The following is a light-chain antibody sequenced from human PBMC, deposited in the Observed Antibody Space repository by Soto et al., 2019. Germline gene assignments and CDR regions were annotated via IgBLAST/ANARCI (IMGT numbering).Light chain of an antibody. V-gene: IGKV3-20*01. CDR2: GVS. CDR1: HSVGSTF. J-gene: IGKJ1*01. Sequence: EVVLTQSPGTLSLSPGERATLSCRASHSVGSTFLAWYQQKPGQAPRLLIYGVSTRATGIPDRFSGSGSGTDFTLTISRLEPEDFAVYYCQQYGSSGTFGQGTKVDIK. CDR3: QQYGSSGT.